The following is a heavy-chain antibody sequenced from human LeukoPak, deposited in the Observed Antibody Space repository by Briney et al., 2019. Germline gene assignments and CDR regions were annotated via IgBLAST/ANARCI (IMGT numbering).Heavy chain of an antibody. CDR1: GYTFTAYY. CDR3: ARGDHYDVLTGFQTPSHLSDY. J-gene: IGHJ4*02. V-gene: IGHV1-2*02. Sequence: ASVTVSFKASGYTFTAYYVHGVRQAPGQGLEGMGWINPNRGGTNYAQKFQGRVTMTRDTSISTAYMELSSLRSDDTAVYYCARGDHYDVLTGFQTPSHLSDYWGQGTLVPVSS. D-gene: IGHD3-9*01. CDR2: INPNRGGT.